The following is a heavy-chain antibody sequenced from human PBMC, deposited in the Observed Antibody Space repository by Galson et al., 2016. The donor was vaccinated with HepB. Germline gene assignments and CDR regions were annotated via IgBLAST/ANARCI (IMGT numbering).Heavy chain of an antibody. CDR3: ARGRSGAGTGH. CDR2: IKHDGSEK. D-gene: IGHD6-19*01. J-gene: IGHJ4*02. CDR1: GFTFSSYW. V-gene: IGHV3-7*01. Sequence: SLRLSCAASGFTFSSYWMSWVRQAPGKGLEWVANIKHDGSEKYYVDSVKGRFTISRDNAKNSLYLQVNSLRAEDTAVYYCARGRSGAGTGHWGQGTLVTVSS.